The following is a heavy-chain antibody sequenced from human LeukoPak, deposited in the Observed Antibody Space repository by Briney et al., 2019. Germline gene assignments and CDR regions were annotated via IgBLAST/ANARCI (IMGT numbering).Heavy chain of an antibody. J-gene: IGHJ4*02. Sequence: PSETLSLTCTVSGGSISSYYWSWIRQPPGKGLERIGYIYYSGSTNYNPSLKSRVTISVDTSKNQFSLKLSSVTAADTAVYYCAREGDYYDSSAQFDYWGQGTLVTVSS. V-gene: IGHV4-59*01. CDR3: AREGDYYDSSAQFDY. CDR2: IYYSGST. CDR1: GGSISSYY. D-gene: IGHD3-22*01.